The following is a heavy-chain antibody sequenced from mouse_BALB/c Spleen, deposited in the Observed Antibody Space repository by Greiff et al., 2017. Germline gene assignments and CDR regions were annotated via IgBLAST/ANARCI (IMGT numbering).Heavy chain of an antibody. J-gene: IGHJ1*01. CDR1: GFAFSSYD. CDR2: ISSGGGST. V-gene: IGHV5-12-1*01. D-gene: IGHD2-2*01. CDR3: ARGGLPDWYFDV. Sequence: EVQRVESGGGLVKPGGSLKLSCAASGFAFSSYDMSWVRQTPEKRLEWVAYISSGGGSTYYPDTVKGRFTISRDNAKNTLYLQMSSLKSEDTAMYYCARGGLPDWYFDVWGAGTTVTVSS.